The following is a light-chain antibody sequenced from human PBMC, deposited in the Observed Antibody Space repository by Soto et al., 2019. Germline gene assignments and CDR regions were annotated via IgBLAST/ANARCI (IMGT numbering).Light chain of an antibody. CDR2: AAS. V-gene: IGKV1-39*01. CDR3: QQSYSTPRKT. J-gene: IGKJ2*01. Sequence: DIQMTQSPSSPSASVGDRVTITCRASQSISSYLNWYQQKPGKAPKLLIYAASSLQSGVPSRFSGSGSGTDFTLTISSLQPEDFATYYCQQSYSTPRKTFGQGTKVDIK. CDR1: QSISSY.